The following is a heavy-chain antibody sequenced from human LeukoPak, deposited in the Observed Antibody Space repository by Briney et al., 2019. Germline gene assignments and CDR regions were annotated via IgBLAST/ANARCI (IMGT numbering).Heavy chain of an antibody. J-gene: IGHJ5*02. V-gene: IGHV1-18*01. Sequence: GASVKVSCKASGYTFTSYGISWVRQAPGQGLEWMGWISAYNGNTNYAQKLQGRVTMTTDTSTSTAYMELRSLRSDDTAVYYCARDRGYSSSSGGDWFDPWGQGTLVTVSS. CDR1: GYTFTSYG. CDR2: ISAYNGNT. D-gene: IGHD6-6*01. CDR3: ARDRGYSSSSGGDWFDP.